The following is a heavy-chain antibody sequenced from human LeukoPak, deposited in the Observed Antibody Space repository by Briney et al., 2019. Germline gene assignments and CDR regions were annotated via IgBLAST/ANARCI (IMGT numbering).Heavy chain of an antibody. CDR2: ISSSSSTI. CDR1: GFTFGSYS. V-gene: IGHV3-48*04. D-gene: IGHD3-10*01. CDR3: ARRSGVGYYYYMDV. J-gene: IGHJ6*03. Sequence: GGSLRLSCAASGFTFGSYSMNWVRQAPGKGLEWVSYISSSSSTIYYADSVKGRFTISRDNAKNSLYLQMNSLRAEDTDLYYCARRSGVGYYYYMDVWGKGTKVTVSS.